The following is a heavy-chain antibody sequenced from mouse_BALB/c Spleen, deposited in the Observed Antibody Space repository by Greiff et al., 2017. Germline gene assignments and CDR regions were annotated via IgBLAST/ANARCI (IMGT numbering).Heavy chain of an antibody. D-gene: IGHD2-4*01. J-gene: IGHJ4*01. CDR1: GYTFTSYW. Sequence: LQQSGSELVRPGASVKLSCKASGYTFTSYWMHWVKQRPGQGLEWIGNIYPGSGSTNYYEKFKSKATLTVDTSSSTAYMQLSSLTAEDSAVYYCTRYSYDYDGAYWGQGTSVTVSS. V-gene: IGHV1S22*01. CDR2: IYPGSGST. CDR3: TRYSYDYDGAY.